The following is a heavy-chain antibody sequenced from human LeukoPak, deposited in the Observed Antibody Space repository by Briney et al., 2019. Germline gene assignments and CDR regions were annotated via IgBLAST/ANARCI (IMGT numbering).Heavy chain of an antibody. CDR1: GGSISSSSYY. CDR3: ARHGGGIFDY. J-gene: IGHJ4*02. D-gene: IGHD4-23*01. Sequence: TSETLSLTCTVSGGSISSSSYYWGWIRQPPGKGLEWIGSIYYSGSTYYNPSLKSRVTISVDTSKNQFSLKLSSVTAADTAVYYCARHGGGIFDYWGQGTLVTVSS. V-gene: IGHV4-39*01. CDR2: IYYSGST.